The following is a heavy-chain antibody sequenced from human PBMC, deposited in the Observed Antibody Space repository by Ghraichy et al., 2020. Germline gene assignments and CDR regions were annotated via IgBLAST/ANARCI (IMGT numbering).Heavy chain of an antibody. CDR1: GDSVSSNSAT. CDR2: TYYRSKWDN. CDR3: ARRQSTKGGGLDV. V-gene: IGHV6-1*01. D-gene: IGHD5/OR15-5a*01. Sequence: SQTLSLTCAISGDSVSSNSATWNWIRQSPSRGLEWLGRTYYRSKWDNDYAVSVKGRITINPDTSKNQFSLQLNSVTLEDTAVYYCARRQSTKGGGLDVWGLGTTVTVSS. J-gene: IGHJ6*02.